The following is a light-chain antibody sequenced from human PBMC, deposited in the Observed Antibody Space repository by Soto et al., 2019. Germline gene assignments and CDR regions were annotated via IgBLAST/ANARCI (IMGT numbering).Light chain of an antibody. Sequence: LTHPASVSGSPGQSITISCTGTSSDVGGYNYVSWYQQHPGKAPKLMIYEVSNRPSGVSNRFSGSKSGNTASLTISGLQAEDEADYYCSSYTSSSTRVFGTGTKVTV. CDR2: EVS. V-gene: IGLV2-14*01. J-gene: IGLJ1*01. CDR3: SSYTSSSTRV. CDR1: SSDVGGYNY.